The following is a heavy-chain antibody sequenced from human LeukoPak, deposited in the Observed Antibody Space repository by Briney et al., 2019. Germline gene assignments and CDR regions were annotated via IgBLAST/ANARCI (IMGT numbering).Heavy chain of an antibody. J-gene: IGHJ4*02. CDR1: GFTSSSYW. CDR3: ARFYYYDSSGYYYPFDY. Sequence: GGSLRLSCAASGFTSSSYWMSWVRQAPGKGLEWVANIKQDGSEKYYVDSVKGRFTISRDNAKNSLYLQMNSLRAEDTAVYYCARFYYYDSSGYYYPFDYWGQGTLVTVSS. CDR2: IKQDGSEK. V-gene: IGHV3-7*01. D-gene: IGHD3-22*01.